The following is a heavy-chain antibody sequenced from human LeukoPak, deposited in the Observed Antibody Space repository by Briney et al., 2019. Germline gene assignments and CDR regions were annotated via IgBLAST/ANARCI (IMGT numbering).Heavy chain of an antibody. Sequence: SETLSLTCAVYGGSFSGYYWSWIRQPPGKGLEWIGEINHSGSTNYNPSLKSRVTISVDTSQNQFSLKLSSVTAADTAVYYCARLRGSGSYWNYYYGMDVWGQGTTVTVSS. J-gene: IGHJ6*02. CDR1: GGSFSGYY. D-gene: IGHD1-26*01. CDR2: INHSGST. V-gene: IGHV4-34*01. CDR3: ARLRGSGSYWNYYYGMDV.